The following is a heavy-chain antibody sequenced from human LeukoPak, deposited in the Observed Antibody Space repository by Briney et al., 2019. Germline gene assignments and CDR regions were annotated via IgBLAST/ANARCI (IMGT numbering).Heavy chain of an antibody. CDR1: GGSISSSSYC. CDR3: ASVRRGFGESSKYYSYYYMDV. J-gene: IGHJ6*03. CDR2: IYYSGST. Sequence: SETLSLTCNVSGGSISSSSYCWGWIRQPPGKGLEWIGTIYYSGSTYYNPSLKSRVTISVDTSKNQLSLKLSAVTAADTAVYYCASVRRGFGESSKYYSYYYMDVRGNGTTVPIS. D-gene: IGHD3-10*01. V-gene: IGHV4-39*01.